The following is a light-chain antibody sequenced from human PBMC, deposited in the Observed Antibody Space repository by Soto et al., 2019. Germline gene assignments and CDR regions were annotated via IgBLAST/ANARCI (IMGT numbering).Light chain of an antibody. V-gene: IGLV2-14*01. J-gene: IGLJ1*01. CDR1: STDIGAYNY. Sequence: QSALTQPASVSGSPGQSITISCTGTSTDIGAYNYVSWYQQHPGKAPKLLIYEVTNRPSGVSNRFSGSKSGNTASLTISGLQAEEEANFYCNSYTTLSNKVFGTGTQLTVL. CDR2: EVT. CDR3: NSYTTLSNKV.